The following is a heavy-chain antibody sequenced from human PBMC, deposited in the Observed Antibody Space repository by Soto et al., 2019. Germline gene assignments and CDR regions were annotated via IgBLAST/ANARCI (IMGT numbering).Heavy chain of an antibody. CDR3: ARDEITILGRHYYGMGV. D-gene: IGHD3-3*01. V-gene: IGHV3-48*02. CDR1: GFTFSSYG. J-gene: IGHJ6*02. CDR2: ISSSSSTI. Sequence: LRLSCAASGFTFSSYGMNWVRQAPGKGLEWLSYISSSSSTIYYADSVEGRFTISRDNAKNSLYLQMNSLRDEDTAVYYCARDEITILGRHYYGMGVWGHGTTVTVSS.